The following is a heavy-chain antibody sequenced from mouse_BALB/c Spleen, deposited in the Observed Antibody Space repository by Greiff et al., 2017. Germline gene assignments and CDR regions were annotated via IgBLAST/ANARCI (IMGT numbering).Heavy chain of an antibody. CDR2: ISSGGST. V-gene: IGHV5-6-5*01. CDR1: GFTFSSYA. CDR3: AVYDYDGPYAMDY. J-gene: IGHJ4*01. D-gene: IGHD2-4*01. Sequence: EVKVVESGGGLVKPGGSLKLSCAASGFTFSSYAMSWVRQTPEKRLEWVASISSGGSTYYPDSVKGRFTISRDNARNILYLQMSSLRSEDTAMYHCAVYDYDGPYAMDYWGQGTSVTVSS.